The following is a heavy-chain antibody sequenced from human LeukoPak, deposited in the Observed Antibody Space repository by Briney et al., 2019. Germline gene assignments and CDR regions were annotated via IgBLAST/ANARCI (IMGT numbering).Heavy chain of an antibody. Sequence: SETLSLTCTVSGGSISSSSYYWGWIRQPPGKGLEWIGSIYYSGSTYYNPSLKSRVTISVDTSKNQFSPKLSSVTAADTAVYYCAREVVAAAGTKGDYWGQGTLVTVSS. CDR3: AREVVAAAGTKGDY. D-gene: IGHD6-13*01. J-gene: IGHJ4*02. CDR1: GGSISSSSYY. V-gene: IGHV4-39*07. CDR2: IYYSGST.